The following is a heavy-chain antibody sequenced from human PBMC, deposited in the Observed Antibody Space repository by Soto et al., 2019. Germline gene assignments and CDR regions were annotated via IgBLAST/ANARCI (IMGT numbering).Heavy chain of an antibody. D-gene: IGHD6-19*01. CDR2: IIPIFGTA. Sequence: SVKVSCKASGGTFSSYAISWVRQAPGQGLEWMGGIIPIFGTANYAQKFQGRVTITADESTSTAYMELSSLRSEDTAVYYCARVVAVAGYYFDYWGQGTLVTVSS. J-gene: IGHJ4*02. CDR1: GGTFSSYA. V-gene: IGHV1-69*13. CDR3: ARVVAVAGYYFDY.